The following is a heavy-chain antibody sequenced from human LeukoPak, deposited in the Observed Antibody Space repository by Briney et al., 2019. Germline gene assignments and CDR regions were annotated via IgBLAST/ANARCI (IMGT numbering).Heavy chain of an antibody. J-gene: IGHJ4*02. V-gene: IGHV3-7*01. Sequence: PGGSLRLSCAASGFTFSSYWMSWVRQAPGKGLEWVANIKQDGSEKYYVDSVKGRFTISRDNAKNSLYLQMNSLRAGDTAVYYCARRSRPYSSGWLFDYWGQGTLVTVSS. CDR1: GFTFSSYW. CDR2: IKQDGSEK. D-gene: IGHD6-19*01. CDR3: ARRSRPYSSGWLFDY.